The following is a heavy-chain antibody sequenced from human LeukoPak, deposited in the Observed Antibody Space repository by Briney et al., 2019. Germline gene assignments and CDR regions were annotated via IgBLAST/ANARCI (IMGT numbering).Heavy chain of an antibody. J-gene: IGHJ4*02. D-gene: IGHD3-10*01. V-gene: IGHV1-2*02. CDR3: ARDGGSGSYYNVYDY. CDR1: GYTFTSYA. Sequence: ASVKVSCKASGYTFTSYAMNWVRQAPGQGLEWMGWINPNSGGTNYAQKFQGRVTMTRDTSISTAYMELSRLRSDDTAVYYCARDGGSGSYYNVYDYWGQGTLVTVSS. CDR2: INPNSGGT.